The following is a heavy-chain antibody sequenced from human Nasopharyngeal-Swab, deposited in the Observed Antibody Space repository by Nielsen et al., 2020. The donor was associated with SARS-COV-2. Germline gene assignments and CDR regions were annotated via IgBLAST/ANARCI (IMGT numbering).Heavy chain of an antibody. CDR2: INPSGGST. J-gene: IGHJ5*02. D-gene: IGHD1-14*01. V-gene: IGHV1-46*01. Sequence: ASVKVSCKASGYTFTSYYMHWVRQAPGQGLEWMGIINPSGGSTSYAQKFQGRVTMTRDTSTSTVYMELSGLRSEDTAVYYCARDLEGIHPGPWGQGTLVTVSS. CDR3: ARDLEGIHPGP. CDR1: GYTFTSYY.